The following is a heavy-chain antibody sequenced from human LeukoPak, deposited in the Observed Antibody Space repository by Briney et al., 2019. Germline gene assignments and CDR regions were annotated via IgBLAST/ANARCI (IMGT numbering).Heavy chain of an antibody. J-gene: IGHJ4*02. CDR1: GFTFSSYS. D-gene: IGHD1-1*01. Sequence: PGGSLRLSCAASGFTFSSYSMNWVRQAPGKGLEWVSSISSSSSYIYYADSVKGRFTISRDNAKNSLYLQMNSLRAEDTAVYYCARGNLRNWNDFDYWGQGTLVTVSS. V-gene: IGHV3-21*01. CDR2: ISSSSSYI. CDR3: ARGNLRNWNDFDY.